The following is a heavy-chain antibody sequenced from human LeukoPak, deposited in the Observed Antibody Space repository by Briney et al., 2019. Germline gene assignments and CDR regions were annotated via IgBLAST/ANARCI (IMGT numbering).Heavy chain of an antibody. CDR1: GYTVTSYS. CDR2: INPSGGST. J-gene: IGHJ4*02. V-gene: IGHV1-46*01. D-gene: IGHD3-16*01. Sequence: ASVKVSCKPSGYTVTSYSMFCVRQAPGQGLEWMGIINPSGGSTSYAQKFQGRVTMTRHTSTSTVYMELSSLRSEDTAVYYFARDSGMGWGTVDYWGQGTLVTVSS. CDR3: ARDSGMGWGTVDY.